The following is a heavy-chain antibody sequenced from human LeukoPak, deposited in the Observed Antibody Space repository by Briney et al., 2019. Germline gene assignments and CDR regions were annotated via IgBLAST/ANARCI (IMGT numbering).Heavy chain of an antibody. Sequence: GGSLRLSCAASGFTFSSYWMSWVRQAPGKGLEWVANINQGGSEKYYVDSVKGRFTISRDNANNSLYLQMNSLRVEDTAVYYCARADYYRFDYWGQGTLVTVSS. CDR1: GFTFSSYW. CDR3: ARADYYRFDY. D-gene: IGHD3-22*01. CDR2: INQGGSEK. V-gene: IGHV3-7*01. J-gene: IGHJ4*02.